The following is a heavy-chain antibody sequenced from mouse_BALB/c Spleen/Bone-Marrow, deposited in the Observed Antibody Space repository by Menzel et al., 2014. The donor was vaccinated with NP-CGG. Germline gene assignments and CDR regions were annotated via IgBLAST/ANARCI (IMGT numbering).Heavy chain of an antibody. CDR3: ARGGHDFSLDY. V-gene: IGHV1-69*01. J-gene: IGHJ4*01. D-gene: IGHD2-4*01. Sequence: QVQLQQSGAEFVMPGASVKMPCKASGYTFTDKWMHWVKRRPGQGLEWIGAIDTSDSYINYNQKFKGKASLTVDASSSTAYMHLSSLTSDDSAVYYCARGGHDFSLDYWGQGTSVIVSS. CDR2: IDTSDSYI. CDR1: GYTFTDKW.